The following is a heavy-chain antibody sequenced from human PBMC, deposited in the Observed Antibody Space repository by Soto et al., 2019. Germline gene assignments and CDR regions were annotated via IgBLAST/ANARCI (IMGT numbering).Heavy chain of an antibody. Sequence: QVQLQQWGAGLLKPSETLSLTCAVYGGSFSGYYWSWIRQPPGKGLEWIGEINQSGSTNYNPSLKRRVTISVDTSKNQCSLKLSSVTAADTAVHYCARTYSSSWSPFEYWGQGTLVTVSS. J-gene: IGHJ4*02. CDR1: GGSFSGYY. CDR3: ARTYSSSWSPFEY. V-gene: IGHV4-34*01. CDR2: INQSGST. D-gene: IGHD6-13*01.